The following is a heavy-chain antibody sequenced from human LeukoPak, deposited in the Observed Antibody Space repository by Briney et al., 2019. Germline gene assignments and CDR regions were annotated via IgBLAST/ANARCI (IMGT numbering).Heavy chain of an antibody. V-gene: IGHV4-34*01. Sequence: SETLSLTCGIYGGSFSGYDWSWIRQPPGKGLEWIGGINQSGSTKYNPSLKSRVTISVDTSKNEFSLKLSSVTAADTAVYYCARGPPDSSSLYYFDYYMDVWGKGTTVTVSS. CDR2: INQSGST. D-gene: IGHD6-6*01. CDR3: ARGPPDSSSLYYFDYYMDV. J-gene: IGHJ6*03. CDR1: GGSFSGYD.